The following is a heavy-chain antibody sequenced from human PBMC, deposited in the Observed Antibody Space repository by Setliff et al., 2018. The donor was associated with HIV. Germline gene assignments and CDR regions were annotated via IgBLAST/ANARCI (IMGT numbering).Heavy chain of an antibody. CDR1: GFMYSDPA. CDR2: IKSKTDGGTT. V-gene: IGHV3-15*01. D-gene: IGHD2-21*01. J-gene: IGHJ5*02. Sequence: LRLSCAASGFMYSDPAIHWVRQASGKGLEWVGRIKSKTDGGTTDYATPVKGRFTISRDDSKTTVYLQMNSLKTEDTAVYYCTLKHTWGQGTLVTVSS. CDR3: TLKHT.